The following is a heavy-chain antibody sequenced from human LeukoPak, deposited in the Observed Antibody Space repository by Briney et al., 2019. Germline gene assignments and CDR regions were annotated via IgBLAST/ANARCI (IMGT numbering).Heavy chain of an antibody. J-gene: IGHJ4*02. CDR2: ISVYNSNT. V-gene: IGHV1-18*01. CDR1: GYTFTDYG. Sequence: ASVKVSCKTSGYTFTDYGITWVRQAPGQGLEWMGWISVYNSNTKYAQKFQGRVSMTRDTITSTAYMELGSLKSDDTAVYYCARGIFVYFDYWGQGTLLTVSS. CDR3: ARGIFVYFDY.